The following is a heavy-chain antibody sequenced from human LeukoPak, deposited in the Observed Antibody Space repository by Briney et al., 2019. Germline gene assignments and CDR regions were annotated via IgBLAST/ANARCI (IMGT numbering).Heavy chain of an antibody. Sequence: PGGSLRLSCAASGFTFSSYGMHWVRQAPGKGLEWVAVIWYDGSNKYYADSVKGRFTISRDNSKNTLYLQMNSLRAEDTAVYYCARGGYSGYDELDAFDIWGQGTMVTVSS. CDR1: GFTFSSYG. CDR2: IWYDGSNK. J-gene: IGHJ3*02. CDR3: ARGGYSGYDELDAFDI. V-gene: IGHV3-33*01. D-gene: IGHD5-12*01.